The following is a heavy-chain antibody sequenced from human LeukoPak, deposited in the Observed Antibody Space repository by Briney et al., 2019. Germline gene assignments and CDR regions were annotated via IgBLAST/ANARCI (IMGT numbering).Heavy chain of an antibody. D-gene: IGHD3-10*01. J-gene: IGHJ4*02. V-gene: IGHV5-51*01. CDR1: GYSFTSYW. CDR3: ARLYYGSGSYYRRASKLGYYFDY. CDR2: IYPGDSDT. Sequence: HGGSLKISCKGSGYSFTSYWIGWVRQMPGKGLEWMGIIYPGDSDTRYSPSFQGQVTISADKSISTAYLQWSSLKASDTAMYYCARLYYGSGSYYRRASKLGYYFDYWGQGTLVTVSS.